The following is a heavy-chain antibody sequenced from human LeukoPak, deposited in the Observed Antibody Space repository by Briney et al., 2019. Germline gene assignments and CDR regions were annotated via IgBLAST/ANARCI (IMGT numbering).Heavy chain of an antibody. CDR1: GGSISSYY. CDR3: ARDRNDYIWGSYYMDV. J-gene: IGHJ6*03. Sequence: SETLSLTCTVSGGSISSYYWSWIRQPAGKGLEWIGRIYTSGSTNYNPSLKSRVTMSVDTSKNQFSLKLSSVTAADTAVYYCARDRNDYIWGSYYMDVWGKGTTVTVSS. V-gene: IGHV4-4*07. CDR2: IYTSGST. D-gene: IGHD3-16*01.